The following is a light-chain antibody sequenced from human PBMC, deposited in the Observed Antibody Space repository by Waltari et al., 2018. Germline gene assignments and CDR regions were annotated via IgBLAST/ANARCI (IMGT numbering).Light chain of an antibody. Sequence: QAGLTQPPSVSKGLRQTATLTCTGNSNNVGNQGAAWLQQHQGHPPTLLSYRNKNRPSGISERFSASRSGNTASLTITGLQPEDEADYYCSAWDNSLSVHVFGTGTKVTVL. CDR1: SNNVGNQG. V-gene: IGLV10-54*04. CDR3: SAWDNSLSVHV. J-gene: IGLJ1*01. CDR2: RNK.